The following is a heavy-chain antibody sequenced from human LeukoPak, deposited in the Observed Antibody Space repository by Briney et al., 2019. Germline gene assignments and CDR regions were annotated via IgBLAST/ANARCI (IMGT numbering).Heavy chain of an antibody. V-gene: IGHV3-23*01. Sequence: GSLTLSCAASGFTFTSYAMGWVGQAPGKGLEWVSGISAGGGGTYYADSVKGRFTISRDNSKSTLYLQMNSLRAEDTAIYYCAKDLRSGSNYGFFDYWGQGTLVTVSS. J-gene: IGHJ4*02. CDR3: AKDLRSGSNYGFFDY. CDR2: ISAGGGGT. D-gene: IGHD3-10*01. CDR1: GFTFTSYA.